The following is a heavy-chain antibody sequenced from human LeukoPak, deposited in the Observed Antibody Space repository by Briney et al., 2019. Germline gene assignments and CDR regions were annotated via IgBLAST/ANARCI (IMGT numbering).Heavy chain of an antibody. CDR3: ARVGGDRQYYYYYYMDV. Sequence: ASVKVSCKASGYTFTSYGISWVRQAPGQGLEWMGWISAYNGNTNYAQKLQGGVTMTTDTSTSTAYMELRSLRSDDTAAYYCARVGGDRQYYYYYYMDVWGKGTTVTVSS. CDR1: GYTFTSYG. J-gene: IGHJ6*03. D-gene: IGHD4-17*01. V-gene: IGHV1-18*01. CDR2: ISAYNGNT.